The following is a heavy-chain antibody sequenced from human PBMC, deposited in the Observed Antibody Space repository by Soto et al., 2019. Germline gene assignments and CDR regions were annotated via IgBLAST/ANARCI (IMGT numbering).Heavy chain of an antibody. CDR1: GYTFTSYG. Sequence: ASVKFSCKASGYTFTSYGISWVRQAPGQGLEWMGWISAYNGNTNYAQKLQGRVTMTTDTSTSTAYMELRSLRSDDTAVYYCASRRPPYSGSYYYGMDVWGQGTTVTVSS. CDR2: ISAYNGNT. V-gene: IGHV1-18*04. CDR3: ASRRPPYSGSYYYGMDV. D-gene: IGHD1-26*01. J-gene: IGHJ6*02.